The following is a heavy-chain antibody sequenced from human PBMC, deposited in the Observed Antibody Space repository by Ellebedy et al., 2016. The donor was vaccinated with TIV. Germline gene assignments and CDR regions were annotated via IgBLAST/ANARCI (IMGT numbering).Heavy chain of an antibody. V-gene: IGHV3-30*03. Sequence: PGGSLRLSCAASGFTFRSYTMSWVRQAPGKGLEWVAVISYDGNIEYYADSVKGRFTISRDNSKNTLYLQMNSLRADDTAVYYCAREGSPLAAAGLSWGQGTLVTVSS. CDR1: GFTFRSYT. D-gene: IGHD6-13*01. CDR2: ISYDGNIE. CDR3: AREGSPLAAAGLS. J-gene: IGHJ5*02.